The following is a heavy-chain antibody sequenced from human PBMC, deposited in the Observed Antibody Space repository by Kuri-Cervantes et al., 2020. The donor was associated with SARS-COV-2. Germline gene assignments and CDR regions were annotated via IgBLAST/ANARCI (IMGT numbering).Heavy chain of an antibody. CDR2: MNPNSGGT. Sequence: ASVKVSCKASGYTFTDYYMHWVRQAPGQGLEWMGWMNPNSGGTNSAQKFQGWVIMTGDTSITTAYMELSRLRSDDTDVYYCARGPSWNYIWGTYRGGWDTFDIWGQGTMVTVSS. D-gene: IGHD3-16*02. CDR1: GYTFTDYY. J-gene: IGHJ3*02. V-gene: IGHV1-2*04. CDR3: ARGPSWNYIWGTYRGGWDTFDI.